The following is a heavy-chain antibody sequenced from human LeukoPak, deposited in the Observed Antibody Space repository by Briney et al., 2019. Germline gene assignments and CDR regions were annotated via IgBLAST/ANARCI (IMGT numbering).Heavy chain of an antibody. CDR3: ATDQYYDILTGYYMADV. D-gene: IGHD3-9*01. J-gene: IGHJ6*04. Sequence: GGSLRLSCAASGFTFSSYSMNWVRQAPGKGLEWVSSISSNSSYIYYADSVKGRFTISRDNAKNSLYLQMNSLRAEDTAVYYCATDQYYDILTGYYMADVWGKGTTVTVSS. CDR1: GFTFSSYS. CDR2: ISSNSSYI. V-gene: IGHV3-21*01.